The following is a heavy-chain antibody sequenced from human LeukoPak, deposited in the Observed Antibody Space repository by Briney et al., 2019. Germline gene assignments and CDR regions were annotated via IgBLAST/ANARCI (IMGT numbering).Heavy chain of an antibody. CDR2: INPNSGGT. V-gene: IGHV1-2*02. J-gene: IGHJ4*02. D-gene: IGHD2-15*01. CDR1: GYTFTGYY. Sequence: GASVKVSCKASGYTFTGYYLHWVRQAPGQGLEWMGWINPNSGGTNYAQKFQGRVTMTRDTSISTAYMELSRLRSDDTAVYYCARDRCSGGSCPDYWGQGTLVTVSS. CDR3: ARDRCSGGSCPDY.